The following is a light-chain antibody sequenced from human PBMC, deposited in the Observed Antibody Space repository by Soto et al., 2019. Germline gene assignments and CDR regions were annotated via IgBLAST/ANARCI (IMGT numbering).Light chain of an antibody. V-gene: IGKV3-15*01. CDR1: QSVNNN. CDR3: QQYNNWPLT. J-gene: IGKJ4*01. CDR2: GAS. Sequence: EIVMTQSPATLSVSPGERATLSCRASQSVNNNLAWYQQNPGQAPRLLIYGASARATGIPARFSGSGSGTEFTLTISSLQSEDLAVYYCQQYNNWPLTFGGGTNVEIK.